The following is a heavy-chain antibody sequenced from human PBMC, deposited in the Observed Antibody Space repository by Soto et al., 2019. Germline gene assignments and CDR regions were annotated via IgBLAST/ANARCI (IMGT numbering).Heavy chain of an antibody. CDR3: ARGFGRFNY. CDR1: GFTFNDFE. V-gene: IGHV3-48*03. CDR2: IDGSGTTK. Sequence: EVQLLESGGGLVQPGGSLRLSCGVSGFTFNDFEMNWVRQAPGKGLEWLAYIDGSGTTKKYADSVRGRFTISRDNPNNSLFLQMSSLSAADPATYSCARGFGRFNYWGQGTLVSVSS. D-gene: IGHD3-10*01. J-gene: IGHJ4*02.